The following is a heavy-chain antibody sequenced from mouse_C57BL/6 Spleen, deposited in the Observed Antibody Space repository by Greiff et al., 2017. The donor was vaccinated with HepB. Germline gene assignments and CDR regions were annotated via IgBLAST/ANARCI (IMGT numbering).Heavy chain of an antibody. Sequence: QVQLQQPGAELVMPGASVKLSCKASGYTFTSYWMHWVKQRPGQGLEWIGEIDPSDSYTNYNQKFKGKSTLTVDKSSSTAYMQLSSLTSEDSAVYYCARRYGRYYAMDYWGQGTSVTVSS. J-gene: IGHJ4*01. CDR2: IDPSDSYT. CDR1: GYTFTSYW. D-gene: IGHD1-1*01. CDR3: ARRYGRYYAMDY. V-gene: IGHV1-69*01.